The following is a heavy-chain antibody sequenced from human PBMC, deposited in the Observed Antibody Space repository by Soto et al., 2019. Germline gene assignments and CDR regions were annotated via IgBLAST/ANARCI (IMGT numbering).Heavy chain of an antibody. J-gene: IGHJ6*02. Sequence: SETLSLTCTVSGGSISSYYWSWIRQPAGKGLEWIGRIYTSGSTNYNPSLKSRVTMSVDTSKNQFSLKLSSVTAADTAVYYCALTGSSGWGYYGMDVWGQGTTVTVSS. V-gene: IGHV4-4*07. CDR2: IYTSGST. CDR1: GGSISSYY. D-gene: IGHD6-19*01. CDR3: ALTGSSGWGYYGMDV.